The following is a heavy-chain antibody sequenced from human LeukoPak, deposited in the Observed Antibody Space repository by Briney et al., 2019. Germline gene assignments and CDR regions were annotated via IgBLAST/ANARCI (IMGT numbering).Heavy chain of an antibody. CDR3: ARGQDYYDSSAPFDP. Sequence: SETLSLTCTVSGYSISSGYYWGWIRPPPGKGLEWIGSIYHSGSTYYNPSLKSRVTISVDTSKNQFSLKLSSVTAADTAVYYCARGQDYYDSSAPFDPWGQGTLVTVSS. J-gene: IGHJ5*02. D-gene: IGHD3-22*01. V-gene: IGHV4-38-2*02. CDR1: GYSISSGYY. CDR2: IYHSGST.